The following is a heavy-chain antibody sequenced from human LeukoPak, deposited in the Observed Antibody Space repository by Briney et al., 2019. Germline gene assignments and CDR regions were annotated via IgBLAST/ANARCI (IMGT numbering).Heavy chain of an antibody. CDR3: ARDNLQTIYYYYGMDV. CDR1: GFTFSSYE. V-gene: IGHV3-48*03. D-gene: IGHD5-24*01. CDR2: ISSSGSTI. Sequence: GGSLRLSCGASGFTFSSYEMNWVRQAPGKGLEWVSYISSSGSTIYYADSVKGRFTISRDNAKNSLYLQMNSLRAEDTAVYYCARDNLQTIYYYYGMDVWGQGTTVTVSS. J-gene: IGHJ6*02.